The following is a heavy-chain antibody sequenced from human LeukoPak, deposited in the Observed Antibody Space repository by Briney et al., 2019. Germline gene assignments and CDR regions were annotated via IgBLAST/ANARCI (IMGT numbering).Heavy chain of an antibody. Sequence: GSLRLSCAASGFTFSDFGMHWVRQSPGKGLEWIGELNQSGITNYNPSLKTRVTISVDTSKNQLSLKLRSVTAADTAVYYCARDDRRYCSGGTCYSRDYWGQGTLVTVSS. J-gene: IGHJ4*02. CDR2: LNQSGIT. V-gene: IGHV4-34*01. D-gene: IGHD2-15*01. CDR3: ARDDRRYCSGGTCYSRDY. CDR1: GFTFSDFG.